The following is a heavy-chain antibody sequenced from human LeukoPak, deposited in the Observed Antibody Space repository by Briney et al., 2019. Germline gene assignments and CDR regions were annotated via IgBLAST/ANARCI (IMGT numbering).Heavy chain of an antibody. CDR2: ISGSGGST. J-gene: IGHJ4*02. V-gene: IGHV3-23*01. CDR3: AKGVGCSSTSCPFDY. D-gene: IGHD2-2*01. Sequence: GGSLRLSCAASGFTFSSYAMSWVRQAPGKALEWVSAISGSGGSTYYADSVKGRFTISRDNSKNTLYLQMNSLRAEDTAVYYCAKGVGCSSTSCPFDYWGQGTLVTVSS. CDR1: GFTFSSYA.